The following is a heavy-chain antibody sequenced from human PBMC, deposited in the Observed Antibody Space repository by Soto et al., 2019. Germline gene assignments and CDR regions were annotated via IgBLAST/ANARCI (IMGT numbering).Heavy chain of an antibody. J-gene: IGHJ5*02. CDR1: GYTFTSYD. D-gene: IGHD3-3*01. CDR3: ARGLGQSVTIFGVVPPYNWFDP. CDR2: MNPNSGNT. V-gene: IGHV1-8*01. Sequence: WASVKVSCKASGYTFTSYDINWVRQATGQGLEWMGWMNPNSGNTGYAQKFQGRVTMTRNTSISTAYMELSSLRSEDTAVYYCARGLGQSVTIFGVVPPYNWFDPWGKGTLVTVSS.